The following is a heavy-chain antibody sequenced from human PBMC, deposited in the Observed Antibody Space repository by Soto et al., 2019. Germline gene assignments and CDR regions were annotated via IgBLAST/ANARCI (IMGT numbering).Heavy chain of an antibody. CDR3: AREGSSGWYGGYFDY. J-gene: IGHJ4*02. CDR1: GFTFSSYW. CDR2: INSDGSST. Sequence: EVQLVESGGGLVQPGGSLRLSCAASGFTFSSYWMHWARQAPGKGLGWVSRINSDGSSTSYADSVKGRFTISRDNAKNTLYLQMNSLRAEDTAVYYCAREGSSGWYGGYFDYWGQGTLVTVSS. V-gene: IGHV3-74*01. D-gene: IGHD6-19*01.